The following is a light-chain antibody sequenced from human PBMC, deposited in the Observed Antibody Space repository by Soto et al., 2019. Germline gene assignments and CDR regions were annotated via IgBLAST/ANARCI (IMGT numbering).Light chain of an antibody. CDR2: QVS. J-gene: IGKJ2*01. Sequence: DIVMTQTPLSSPVTLGQPASISCRSSQSLVHSDGNTYLNWLHQRPGQPPRLLFYQVSNRFSGVPDRFSGSGAGTDFTLRISRVEAEDVGIYYCMQTTLWYTFGQGTKLEIK. V-gene: IGKV2-24*01. CDR3: MQTTLWYT. CDR1: QSLVHSDGNTY.